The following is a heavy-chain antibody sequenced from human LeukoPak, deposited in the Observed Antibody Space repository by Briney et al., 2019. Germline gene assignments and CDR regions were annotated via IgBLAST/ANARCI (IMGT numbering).Heavy chain of an antibody. V-gene: IGHV3-30*02. CDR3: AKEPMNTVTTDDY. CDR2: IRYDGSNK. D-gene: IGHD4-17*01. Sequence: GGSLRLSCAASGFTFSSYGMHWVRQAPGKGLEWVAFIRYDGSNKYYADSVKGRFTISRDNSKNALYLQMNSLRAEDTAVYYCAKEPMNTVTTDDYWGQGTLVTVSS. J-gene: IGHJ4*02. CDR1: GFTFSSYG.